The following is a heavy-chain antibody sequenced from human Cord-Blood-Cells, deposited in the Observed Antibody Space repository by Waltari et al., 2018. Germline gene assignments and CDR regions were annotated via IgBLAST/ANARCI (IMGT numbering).Heavy chain of an antibody. CDR1: GGTFSSYA. D-gene: IGHD6-6*01. V-gene: IGHV1-69*09. Sequence: QVQLVQSGAEVKKPGSSVKVSCKASGGTFSSYAISWVRQAPGQGLEWMGRIIPILGIANYAQKFQGRVTITADKSTSTAYMELSSLRSEDTAVYYCARDRGSSEAESYWGQGTLVTVSS. CDR3: ARDRGSSEAESY. CDR2: IIPILGIA. J-gene: IGHJ4*02.